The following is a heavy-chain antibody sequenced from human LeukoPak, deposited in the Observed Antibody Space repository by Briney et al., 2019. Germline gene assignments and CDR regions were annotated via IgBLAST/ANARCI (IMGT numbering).Heavy chain of an antibody. D-gene: IGHD5/OR15-5a*01. Sequence: ASVKVSCKASGYTFTSYDINWVRQATGQGPEWVGWINPNSGNRGSAQKFQGRVTMTRDTSINTAYMELNSLTSEDTAVYYCARHSVSTFDHWGQGTLVTVSS. J-gene: IGHJ4*02. CDR3: ARHSVSTFDH. CDR2: INPNSGNR. V-gene: IGHV1-8*01. CDR1: GYTFTSYD.